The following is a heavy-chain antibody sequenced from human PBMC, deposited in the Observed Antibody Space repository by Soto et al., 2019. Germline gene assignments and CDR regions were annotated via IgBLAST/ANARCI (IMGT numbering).Heavy chain of an antibody. V-gene: IGHV3-72*01. D-gene: IGHD6-19*01. CDR2: TKNKANSYTT. CDR1: GFIFRDHY. Sequence: EVQLVESGGSLVQPGGSLRLSCATSGFIFRDHYMDWVRQAPGKGLEWVGRTKNKANSYTTEYATSVKGRFSILRDDSKNSLHLQMNSLKTEDTAVYYCVRWKAGAPDYWGQGTLVTVSS. CDR3: VRWKAGAPDY. J-gene: IGHJ4*02.